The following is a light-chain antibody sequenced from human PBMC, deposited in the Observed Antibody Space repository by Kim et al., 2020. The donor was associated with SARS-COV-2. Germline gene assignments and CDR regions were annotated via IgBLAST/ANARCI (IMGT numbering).Light chain of an antibody. V-gene: IGLV2-14*01. J-gene: IGLJ2*01. CDR1: SSDVGGYNY. Sequence: LTQPASVSGSPGQSITISCTGTSSDVGGYNYVSWYQQHPGKAPKLMIYDVSKRPSGVSNRFSGSKSGNTASLTISGLQAEDEADYYCSSYTSSSTVVFGGGTQLTVL. CDR3: SSYTSSSTVV. CDR2: DVS.